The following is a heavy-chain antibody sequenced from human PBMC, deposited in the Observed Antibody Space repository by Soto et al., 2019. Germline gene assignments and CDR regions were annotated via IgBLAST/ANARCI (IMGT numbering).Heavy chain of an antibody. CDR2: VHPDSGGT. Sequence: GASVKVSCKTSGYIFTDHLIHWVRQSPGQGLQWVGWVHPDSGGTNVAQAFQDRVTMTADTSITTAYMDLARLRPDDTAIFYCARGAQGFFPVSGIYFYFDQWGQGTPVSVSS. CDR3: ARGAQGFFPVSGIYFYFDQ. J-gene: IGHJ4*02. D-gene: IGHD3-22*01. CDR1: GYIFTDHL. V-gene: IGHV1-2*02.